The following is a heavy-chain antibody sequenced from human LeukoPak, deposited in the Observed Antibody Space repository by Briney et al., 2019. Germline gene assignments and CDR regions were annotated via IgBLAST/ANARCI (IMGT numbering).Heavy chain of an antibody. J-gene: IGHJ4*02. V-gene: IGHV3-11*01. Sequence: GESLTLSCAASGFTFSDYYMSWIRQAPGKGLEWVSYISGSGSTVYYADSVKGRFTVARDNAKSSLYLQMNSPRAEDTALYYCARASYDFLTGYLAFWGRGALVTVSS. D-gene: IGHD3-9*01. CDR2: ISGSGSTV. CDR3: ARASYDFLTGYLAF. CDR1: GFTFSDYY.